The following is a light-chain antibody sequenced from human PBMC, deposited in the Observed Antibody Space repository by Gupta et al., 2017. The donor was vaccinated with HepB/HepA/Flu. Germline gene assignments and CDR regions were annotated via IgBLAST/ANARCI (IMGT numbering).Light chain of an antibody. CDR3: QQYGSSIT. V-gene: IGKV3-20*01. J-gene: IGKJ5*01. CDR1: QSVSSRY. Sequence: EIVLTQSPGALSLSPGERATLSCRASQSVSSRYLAWYQQKPGQAPRLLIYDASSRGNGSPDRFSGSGCGKDFTLTSSGREYEDFSVYYGQQYGSSITFGQGTRLEIK. CDR2: DAS.